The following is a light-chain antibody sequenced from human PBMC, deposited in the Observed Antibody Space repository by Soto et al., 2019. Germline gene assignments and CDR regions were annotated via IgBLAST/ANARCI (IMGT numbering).Light chain of an antibody. CDR3: QQYDSYPLT. J-gene: IGKJ4*01. CDR1: QSISSW. CDR2: KAS. V-gene: IGKV1-5*03. Sequence: DIQMTQSPSTLSTSVLDIVTITCRASQSISSWLAWYQQKPGKAPNLLIYKASTLESGVPSRFSGSGSGTEFTLTVSSLQPDDFATYYCQQYDSYPLTFGGGTKVDIK.